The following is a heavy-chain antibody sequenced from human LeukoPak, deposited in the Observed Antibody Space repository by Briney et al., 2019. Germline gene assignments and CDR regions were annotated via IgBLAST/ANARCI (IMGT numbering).Heavy chain of an antibody. Sequence: ASVKVSCRASGYTFTNYDINWVRQATGQGLEWMGWMNPNSGNTGYAQKFQGRVTMTRDTSISTAYMELSSLRSDDTAVYYCARGFPPRRNYDTRGYYSYHFDYWGQGTLVTVSS. D-gene: IGHD3-22*01. CDR2: MNPNSGNT. J-gene: IGHJ4*02. CDR3: ARGFPPRRNYDTRGYYSYHFDY. V-gene: IGHV1-8*01. CDR1: GYTFTNYD.